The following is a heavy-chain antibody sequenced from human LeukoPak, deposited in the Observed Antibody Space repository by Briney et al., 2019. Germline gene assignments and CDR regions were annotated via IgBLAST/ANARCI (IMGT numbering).Heavy chain of an antibody. CDR3: AANQYYYDSSGYYPDY. CDR2: ISYDGSNK. CDR1: GFTFCSYG. V-gene: IGHV3-30*03. D-gene: IGHD3-22*01. Sequence: GGSLRLSCAASGFTFCSYGMHWVRQAPGKGLEWVAVISYDGSNKYYADSVKGRFTISRDNPKNTLYLQMNSLRAEDTAVYYCAANQYYYDSSGYYPDYWGQGTLVTVSS. J-gene: IGHJ4*02.